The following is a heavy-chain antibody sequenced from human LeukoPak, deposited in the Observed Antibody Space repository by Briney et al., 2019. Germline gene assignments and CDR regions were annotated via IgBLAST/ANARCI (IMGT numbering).Heavy chain of an antibody. J-gene: IGHJ4*02. Sequence: GGSLRLSCAASGFTFSSYAMSWVRQAPGKGLEWVSAISGGSTYYADSVKGRFTISRDNSKNTLYLQMNSLRAEDTAVYYCAKDLYSDSSGYYFDYWGQGTLVTVSS. CDR3: AKDLYSDSSGYYFDY. D-gene: IGHD3-22*01. CDR2: ISGGST. V-gene: IGHV3-23*01. CDR1: GFTFSSYA.